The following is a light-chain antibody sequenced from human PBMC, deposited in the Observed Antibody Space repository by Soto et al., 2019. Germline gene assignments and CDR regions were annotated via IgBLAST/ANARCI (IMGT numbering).Light chain of an antibody. CDR3: QQYGSSPPYT. CDR2: AAS. J-gene: IGKJ2*01. CDR1: QNVGRNY. Sequence: IVLTQSPGTLSLSPGERATLSCRASQNVGRNYVAWYQQKPGQAPRLLIFAASGRVTGIPDRFSGSGSGTDFTLTITRLEPEEFALYFCQQYGSSPPYTFGQGTTLDI. V-gene: IGKV3-20*01.